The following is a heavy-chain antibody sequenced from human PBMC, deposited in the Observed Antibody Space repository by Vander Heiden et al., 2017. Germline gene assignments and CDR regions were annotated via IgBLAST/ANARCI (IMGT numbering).Heavy chain of an antibody. J-gene: IGHJ6*02. Sequence: QVQLVQSGSELKKPGASVKVSCKASGYTFTSYAMNWVRQAPGQGLEWMGWINTNTGNPTYAQGFTGRFVFSVDTSVSTAYLQISSLKAEDTAVYYCARVSWCSSTSGYVNYYYYGMDVWGQGTTVTVSS. D-gene: IGHD2-2*01. CDR1: GYTFTSYA. CDR2: INTNTGNP. V-gene: IGHV7-4-1*02. CDR3: ARVSWCSSTSGYVNYYYYGMDV.